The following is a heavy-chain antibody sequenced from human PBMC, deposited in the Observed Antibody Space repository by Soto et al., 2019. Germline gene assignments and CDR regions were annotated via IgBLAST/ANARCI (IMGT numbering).Heavy chain of an antibody. V-gene: IGHV4-34*01. CDR1: GGSFIGYY. CDR3: SRGLSYFDSSAYFDY. Sequence: SETLSLTCGVHGGSFIGYYWNWIRQPPGRGLEWIGEINHSGSTNYNPSLKSRVTISVDTSKNQFSLRLTSVTAADTAVYYCSRGLSYFDSSAYFDYWGQGTLVTVSS. CDR2: INHSGST. D-gene: IGHD3-22*01. J-gene: IGHJ4*02.